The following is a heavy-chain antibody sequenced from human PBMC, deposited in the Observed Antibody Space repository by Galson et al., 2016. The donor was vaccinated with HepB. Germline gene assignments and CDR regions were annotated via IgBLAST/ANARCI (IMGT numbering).Heavy chain of an antibody. V-gene: IGHV3-48*01. CDR3: ARDCDYICYTEASGFDF. CDR2: ISSRSSTQ. CDR1: GFAFSSYS. J-gene: IGHJ4*02. D-gene: IGHD2-8*01. Sequence: SLRLSCAASGFAFSSYSMNWVRQAPGKGLEWVSYISSRSSTQYCADSVKGRFTISRDNVQNSLYLHMNSVRAEDTAVYYCARDCDYICYTEASGFDFWGQGTLVTVSS.